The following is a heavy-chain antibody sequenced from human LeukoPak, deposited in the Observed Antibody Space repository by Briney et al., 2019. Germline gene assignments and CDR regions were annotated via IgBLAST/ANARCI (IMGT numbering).Heavy chain of an antibody. V-gene: IGHV1-69*04. D-gene: IGHD6-13*01. CDR3: ARDLTGSSWYSYYYYGMDV. Sequence: SVKVSCKASGGTFSSYAISWVRQAPGQGLEWMGRIIPILGIANYAQKFQGRVTITADKSTSTAYMELSSLRSEDTAVYYCARDLTGSSWYSYYYYGMDVWGQGTTVTVSS. J-gene: IGHJ6*02. CDR2: IIPILGIA. CDR1: GGTFSSYA.